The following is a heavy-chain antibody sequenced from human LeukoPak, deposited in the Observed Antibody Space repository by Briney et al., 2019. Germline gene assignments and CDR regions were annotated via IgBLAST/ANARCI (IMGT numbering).Heavy chain of an antibody. CDR2: INPSGGST. D-gene: IGHD4-23*01. CDR3: ASSMTNYGGLFDS. V-gene: IGHV1-46*01. J-gene: IGHJ4*02. Sequence: ASVKVSCKASGYTFTSYYMHWVRQAPGQGLEWMGIINPSGGSTSYAQGFQGRVTMTRDMSTTTVYMELSSLRSEDTAVYYCASSMTNYGGLFDSWGQGTLVTVSS. CDR1: GYTFTSYY.